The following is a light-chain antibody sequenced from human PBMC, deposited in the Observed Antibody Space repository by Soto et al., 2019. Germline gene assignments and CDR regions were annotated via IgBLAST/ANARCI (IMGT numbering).Light chain of an antibody. J-gene: IGKJ2*01. CDR2: AAS. Sequence: DIQMTQSPSSLSASIGDRVTITCRAGQSISNYLNWYQQKPGKAPKLLIYAASSLQSGVPSRFSGSGSGTDFTLTISSLQPEDFATYYCQQRYSTPRTFGQRTKLEIK. CDR1: QSISNY. CDR3: QQRYSTPRT. V-gene: IGKV1-39*01.